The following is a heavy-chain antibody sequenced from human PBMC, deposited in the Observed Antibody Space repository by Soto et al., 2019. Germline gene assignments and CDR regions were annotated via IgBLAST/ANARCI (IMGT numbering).Heavy chain of an antibody. Sequence: EVQLVESGGGLVQPGGSLRLSCAASGFTFNTYRMTWVRQAPGKGLEWVANIKEDGSERFYEDSVKGRFTISRDNAKNSLFLQINSLRVEDTAVYYCAREEPALYCHGASSSIPHFAYWGQGTLVTVSS. CDR2: IKEDGSER. CDR3: AREEPALYCHGASSSIPHFAY. V-gene: IGHV3-7*01. D-gene: IGHD6-6*01. J-gene: IGHJ4*02. CDR1: GFTFNTYR.